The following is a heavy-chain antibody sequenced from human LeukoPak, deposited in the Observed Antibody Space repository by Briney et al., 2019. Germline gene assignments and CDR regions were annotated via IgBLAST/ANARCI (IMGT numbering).Heavy chain of an antibody. CDR2: MNPNSGNT. CDR3: ASERGGTKYFDY. V-gene: IGHV1-8*01. D-gene: IGHD2-15*01. J-gene: IGHJ4*02. Sequence: ASVKVSCKASGYTFTSYDINWVRQATGQGLEWMGWMNPNSGNTGYAQKFQGRVTMTRNTSISTVYMELSSLRSEDTAVYFCASERGGTKYFDYWGQGTLVTVSS. CDR1: GYTFTSYD.